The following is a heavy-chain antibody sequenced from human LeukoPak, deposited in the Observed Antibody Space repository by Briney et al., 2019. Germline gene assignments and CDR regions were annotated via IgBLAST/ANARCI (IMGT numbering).Heavy chain of an antibody. CDR2: IYYSGST. CDR1: GGSISSYY. V-gene: IGHV4-59*01. CDR3: ARGPDRAEAFDI. Sequence: KPSETLSLTCTVSGGSISSYYWSWLRQPPGKGLEWIGYIYYSGSTNYNPSLKSRVTISVDTSKNQFSLKLSSVTAADTAVYYCARGPDRAEAFDIWGQGTMVTVSS. J-gene: IGHJ3*02. D-gene: IGHD3-10*01.